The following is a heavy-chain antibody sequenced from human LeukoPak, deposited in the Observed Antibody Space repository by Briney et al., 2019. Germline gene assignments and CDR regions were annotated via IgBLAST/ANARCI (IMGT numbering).Heavy chain of an antibody. Sequence: GGSLRLSCAAAGFTFSDYYMSWIRQAPGKGLEWVSYISSSGSTIYYADSVKGRFTISRDNAKNSLYLQMNSLRAEDTAVYYCARHRSGGSQDDAFDIWGQGTLVTVSS. CDR1: GFTFSDYY. D-gene: IGHD2-15*01. V-gene: IGHV3-11*01. CDR2: ISSSGSTI. J-gene: IGHJ3*02. CDR3: ARHRSGGSQDDAFDI.